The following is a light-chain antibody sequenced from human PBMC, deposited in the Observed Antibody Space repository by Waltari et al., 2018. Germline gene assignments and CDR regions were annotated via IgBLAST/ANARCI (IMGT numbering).Light chain of an antibody. CDR1: QTINSY. J-gene: IGKJ4*01. CDR3: QQSHSSPLT. V-gene: IGKV1-39*01. CDR2: GAS. Sequence: DIQMTQSPSSLSASVGDRVTIICRASQTINSYLSWYQQKPGKAPKLLIYGASSLQSGVPSRFSGGGSGTDFTLTISSMQPEDFATYSCQQSHSSPLTFGGGTKVEIK.